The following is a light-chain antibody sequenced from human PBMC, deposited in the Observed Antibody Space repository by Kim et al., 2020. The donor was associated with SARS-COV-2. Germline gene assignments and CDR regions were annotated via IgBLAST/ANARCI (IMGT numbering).Light chain of an antibody. CDR1: QDISNY. Sequence: ASVGDRVTITCRTSQDISNYFNWYQHRPRKAPKLLVYGATTLQSGVPLRFSGSGSGTDFSLTLSSLQPEDSATYYCQQSYTEPWTFGQGTKVDIK. CDR3: QQSYTEPWT. V-gene: IGKV1-39*01. CDR2: GAT. J-gene: IGKJ2*02.